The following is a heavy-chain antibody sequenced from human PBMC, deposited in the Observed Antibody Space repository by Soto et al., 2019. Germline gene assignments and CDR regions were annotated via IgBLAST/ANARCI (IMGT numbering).Heavy chain of an antibody. D-gene: IGHD6-19*01. CDR2: IYHSGST. V-gene: IGHV4-30-2*01. CDR1: GGSISSGGYS. CDR3: ARDGGLGAVAVDY. J-gene: IGHJ4*02. Sequence: QLQLQESGSGLVKPSQTLSLTCAVSGGSISSGGYSWSWFRQQPGKGLEWIGYIYHSGSTYYNPSLKSRVTISVDRSKNQFSRQLSSVTAADTAVYYCARDGGLGAVAVDYWGQGTLVTVSS.